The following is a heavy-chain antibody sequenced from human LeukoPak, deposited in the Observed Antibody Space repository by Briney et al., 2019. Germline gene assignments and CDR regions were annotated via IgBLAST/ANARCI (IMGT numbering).Heavy chain of an antibody. CDR3: ARDLLHYYDSSGYYSVPGY. V-gene: IGHV3-33*01. D-gene: IGHD3-22*01. CDR1: GFTFSSYG. Sequence: GRSLRLSCAASGFTFSSYGMHWVRQAPGKGLEWVAVIWYDGSNKYYADSVKGRFTIPRDNSKNTLYLQMNSLRAEDTAVYYCARDLLHYYDSSGYYSVPGYWGQGTLVTVSS. CDR2: IWYDGSNK. J-gene: IGHJ4*02.